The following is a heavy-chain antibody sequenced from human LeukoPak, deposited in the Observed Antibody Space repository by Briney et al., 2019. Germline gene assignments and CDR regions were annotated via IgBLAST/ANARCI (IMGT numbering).Heavy chain of an antibody. CDR3: ARDRRYCSGSSCYSGVDY. V-gene: IGHV3-53*01. CDR1: GFTVSSNY. J-gene: IGHJ4*02. D-gene: IGHD2-15*01. CDR2: IYRCGST. Sequence: SGGSLRLSCAASGFTVSSNYMTWVRQAPGKGLEWVSVIYRCGSTYYGDSVQGRFTISRDNSKNTLYLQMNSLRAEDTAVYYCARDRRYCSGSSCYSGVDYWGQGTLVTVSS.